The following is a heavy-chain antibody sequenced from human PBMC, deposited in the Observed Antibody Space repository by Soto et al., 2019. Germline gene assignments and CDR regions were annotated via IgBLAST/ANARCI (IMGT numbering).Heavy chain of an antibody. CDR1: GFTFSSYS. Sequence: GGSLRFPCAASGFTFSSYSMNWVRKAPGKGLEWVSSISSSSSYIYYADSVKGRFTISRDNAKNSLYLQMNSLRAEDTAVYSCARDPDSSGYGEYYYYGLDVWGQGTTVTVSS. CDR3: ARDPDSSGYGEYYYYGLDV. J-gene: IGHJ6*02. D-gene: IGHD3-22*01. CDR2: ISSSSSYI. V-gene: IGHV3-21*01.